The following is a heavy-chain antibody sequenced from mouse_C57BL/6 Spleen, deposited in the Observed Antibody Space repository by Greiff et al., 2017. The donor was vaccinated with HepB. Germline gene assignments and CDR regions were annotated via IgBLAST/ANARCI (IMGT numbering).Heavy chain of an antibody. CDR1: GYTFTDYY. J-gene: IGHJ4*01. Sequence: QVQLKQSGAELVRPGASVKLSCKASGYTFTDYYINWVKQRPGQGLEWIARIYPGSGNTYYNEKFKGKATLTAEKSSSTAYMQLSSLTSEDSAVYFCATYSLGAMDYWGQGTSVTVSS. CDR2: IYPGSGNT. CDR3: ATYSLGAMDY. D-gene: IGHD2-12*01. V-gene: IGHV1-76*01.